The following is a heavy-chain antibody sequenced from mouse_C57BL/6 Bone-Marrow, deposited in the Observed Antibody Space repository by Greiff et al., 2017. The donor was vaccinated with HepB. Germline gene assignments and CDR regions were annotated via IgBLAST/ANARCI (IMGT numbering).Heavy chain of an antibody. D-gene: IGHD2-1*01. Sequence: EVQVVESGAELVKPGASVKLSCTASGFNIKDYYMHWVKQRTEQGLEWIGRIDPEDGETKSAQKFQGKATIKADTSSNTAYLQLSSLTSEDTAVYYCARGNYDSFDDWGQGTTLTVSS. CDR2: IDPEDGET. CDR1: GFNIKDYY. J-gene: IGHJ2*01. CDR3: ARGNYDSFDD. V-gene: IGHV14-2*01.